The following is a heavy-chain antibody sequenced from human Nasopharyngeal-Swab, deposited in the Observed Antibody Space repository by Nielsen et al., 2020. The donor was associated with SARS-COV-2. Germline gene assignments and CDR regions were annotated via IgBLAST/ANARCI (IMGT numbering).Heavy chain of an antibody. CDR1: ALSSYNDA. CDR2: TTLSGDAT. J-gene: IGHJ4*02. Sequence: GESLKISCAISALSSYNDAIRSERRPPGEGWRSGSSTTLSGDATNYAESVKGRFTISRDNSKNLLYLQMNSLRVEDTATYYCAPDPNWGLGYWGRGTLVTGSS. V-gene: IGHV3-23*01. CDR3: APDPNWGLGY. D-gene: IGHD7-27*01.